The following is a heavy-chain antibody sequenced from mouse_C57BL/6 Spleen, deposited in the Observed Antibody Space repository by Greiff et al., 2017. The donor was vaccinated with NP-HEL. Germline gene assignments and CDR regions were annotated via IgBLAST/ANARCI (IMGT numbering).Heavy chain of an antibody. V-gene: IGHV1-53*01. CDR3: ARDLLIYYYGSSYGDY. J-gene: IGHJ2*01. CDR1: GYTFTSYW. CDR2: INPSNGGT. D-gene: IGHD1-1*01. Sequence: VQLQQPGTELVKPGASVKLSCKASGYTFTSYWMHWVKQRPGQGLEWIGNINPSNGGTNYNEKFKSKATLTVDKSSSTAYMQLSSLTSEDSAVYYCARDLLIYYYGSSYGDYWGQGTTLTVS.